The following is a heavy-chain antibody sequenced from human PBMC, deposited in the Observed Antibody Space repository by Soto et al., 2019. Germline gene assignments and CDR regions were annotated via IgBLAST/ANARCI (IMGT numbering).Heavy chain of an antibody. CDR1: GFIFSNYD. V-gene: IGHV3-21*01. Sequence: GGSLRLSCASSGFIFSNYDIIWVRLAPVKGLECVSAIRGFSPYTFYADSVKGRFTISRDNAKNSLYLQMNSLRAEDTAVYYCARDRGYDAHDYYYNAMDVWGQGTMVTVSS. CDR2: IRGFSPYT. D-gene: IGHD2-15*01. CDR3: ARDRGYDAHDYYYNAMDV. J-gene: IGHJ6*02.